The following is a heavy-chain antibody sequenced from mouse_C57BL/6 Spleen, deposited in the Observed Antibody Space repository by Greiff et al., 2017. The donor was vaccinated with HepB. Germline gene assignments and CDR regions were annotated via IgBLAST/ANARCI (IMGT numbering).Heavy chain of an antibody. CDR1: GYTFTSYW. J-gene: IGHJ2*01. D-gene: IGHD2-4*01. V-gene: IGHV1-69*01. Sequence: QVQLQQPGAELVMPGASVKLSCKASGYTFTSYWMHWVKQRPGQGLEWIGEIDPSDSYTNYNQKFKGKSTLTVDKSSSTAYMQLSSLTSEDSAVYYCARYYDYDPYYFDYWVQGTTLTVSS. CDR2: IDPSDSYT. CDR3: ARYYDYDPYYFDY.